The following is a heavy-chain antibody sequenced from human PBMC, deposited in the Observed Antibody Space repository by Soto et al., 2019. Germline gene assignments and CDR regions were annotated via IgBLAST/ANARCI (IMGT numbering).Heavy chain of an antibody. CDR2: ISGSGDRT. V-gene: IGHV3-23*01. CDR3: ANRDTSMVTRYYYGMDV. CDR1: GFAFSSYD. D-gene: IGHD5-18*01. Sequence: HPGGSLRLSCAASGFAFSSYDMSWVRQAPGKGLEWVSAISGSGDRTYYADSVRGRFTISRDNSKNTLYLQMNSLRAEDTAVYFCANRDTSMVTRYYYGMDVWGQGTTVTVSS. J-gene: IGHJ6*02.